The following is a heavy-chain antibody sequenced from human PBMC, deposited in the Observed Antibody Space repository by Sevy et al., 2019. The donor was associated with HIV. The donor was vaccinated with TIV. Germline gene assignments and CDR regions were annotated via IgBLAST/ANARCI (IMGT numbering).Heavy chain of an antibody. V-gene: IGHV3-30-3*01. CDR2: ISFDGAHI. CDR3: ARDHNMAAAGLVS. CDR1: GFSFSTSA. J-gene: IGHJ5*02. Sequence: GESLKISCAASGFSFSTSAMHWVRQAPGKGLEWLACISFDGAHIHYPDYEKGRFTISRDNSKNTLYLQMSSLRDEDTAWYYCARDHNMAAAGLVSWGQGTQVTVSS. D-gene: IGHD6-13*01.